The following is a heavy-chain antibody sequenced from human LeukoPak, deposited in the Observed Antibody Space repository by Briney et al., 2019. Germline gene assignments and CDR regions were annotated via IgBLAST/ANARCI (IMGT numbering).Heavy chain of an antibody. CDR2: IYHSGST. V-gene: IGHV4-30-2*01. CDR3: ASEKGYCSSTSCYTDDY. J-gene: IGHJ4*02. Sequence: PSETLSLTCAVSGGSISSGGYSWSWIRQPPGKGLEWIGYIYHSGSTYYNPSLKSRVTISVDRSKNQFSLKLSSVTAADTAVYYCASEKGYCSSTSCYTDDYWGQGTLVTVSS. CDR1: GGSISSGGYS. D-gene: IGHD2-2*02.